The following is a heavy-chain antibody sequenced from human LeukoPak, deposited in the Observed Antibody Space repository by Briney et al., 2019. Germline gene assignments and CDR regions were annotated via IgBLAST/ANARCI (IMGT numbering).Heavy chain of an antibody. CDR2: ISSSGASK. D-gene: IGHD3-16*01. J-gene: IGHJ4*02. V-gene: IGHV3-23*01. CDR3: ANGITFGGVTSFDY. Sequence: GGSLRLSCAASGFTFGSYAMGWVRRAPEKGLEWVSAISSSGASKYYADSVKGRFTISRDNSKNTLYLQMNSLRAEDTAVYYCANGITFGGVTSFDYWGQGTLVTVSS. CDR1: GFTFGSYA.